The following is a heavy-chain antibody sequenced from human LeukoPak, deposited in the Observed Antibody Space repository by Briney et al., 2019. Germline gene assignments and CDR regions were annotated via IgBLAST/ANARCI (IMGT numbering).Heavy chain of an antibody. CDR1: GGSISSYY. Sequence: SETLSLTCTVSGGSISSYYWSWIRQPPGKELEWIGYIYFSGSTDYNPSLKSRVTISVDTSKNQFSLKLSSVTAADTAVYYCARLYGYSFAVSRKYFDYWGQGTLVTVPS. V-gene: IGHV4-59*08. D-gene: IGHD5-24*01. J-gene: IGHJ4*02. CDR3: ARLYGYSFAVSRKYFDY. CDR2: IYFSGST.